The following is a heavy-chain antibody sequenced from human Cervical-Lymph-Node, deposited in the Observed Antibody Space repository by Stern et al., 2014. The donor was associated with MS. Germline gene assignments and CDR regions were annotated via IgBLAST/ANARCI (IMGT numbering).Heavy chain of an antibody. D-gene: IGHD5-12*01. CDR2: IYPGNFDT. V-gene: IGHV5-51*03. J-gene: IGHJ3*02. Sequence: EVQLVESGADVKKPEESLKISCKASGYSFTNSWIGWVRQMPGKGLEWMGIIYPGNFDTRYSPSFQGQVTISADRSISTAYLQWSSLKASDTAMYYCARLASYTGYDYDAFDMWGQGTRVTVSS. CDR1: GYSFTNSW. CDR3: ARLASYTGYDYDAFDM.